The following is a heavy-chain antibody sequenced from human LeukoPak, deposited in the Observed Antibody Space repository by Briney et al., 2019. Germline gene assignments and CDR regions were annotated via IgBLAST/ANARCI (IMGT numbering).Heavy chain of an antibody. Sequence: QSGGSLRLSCAASGFTFSNYAMNWVRQAPGKGLEWVSAISGSGGSPYYADSVKGRFTISRDNSKNTLYLQMNSLRAEDTAVYYCAKDYRGNSPGGYGMDVWGQGTTVTVSS. CDR2: ISGSGGSP. J-gene: IGHJ6*02. D-gene: IGHD4-23*01. V-gene: IGHV3-23*01. CDR3: AKDYRGNSPGGYGMDV. CDR1: GFTFSNYA.